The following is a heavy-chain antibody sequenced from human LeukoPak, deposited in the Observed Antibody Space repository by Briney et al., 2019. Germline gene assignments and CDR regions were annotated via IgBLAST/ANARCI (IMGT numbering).Heavy chain of an antibody. J-gene: IGHJ5*02. V-gene: IGHV3-53*04. CDR2: IYSNTSA. CDR3: ARDIPVDSRSSVPRPVRDS. D-gene: IGHD6-6*01. Sequence: GGSLRLSCAASGFTISYNYMSWVRQAPGKGLQWVSVIYSNTSAYYADSVKGRFTISRHNSKNTLYLQMTSLRAEDTAVYYCARDIPVDSRSSVPRPVRDSWGQGTLVTVSS. CDR1: GFTISYNY.